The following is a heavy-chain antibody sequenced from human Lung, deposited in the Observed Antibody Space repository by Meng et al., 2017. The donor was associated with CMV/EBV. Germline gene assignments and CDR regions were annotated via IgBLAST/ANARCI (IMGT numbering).Heavy chain of an antibody. CDR1: GYY. D-gene: IGHD2-2*01. Sequence: GYYWSWLRRHPGEGLGWIEYICCRGSTYYNPSLTSRVTISVDTSKNQFSLKLNSVAAADTAVYYCARPVRDCSSTNCWDAYVDPWGQGTLVTVSS. V-gene: IGHV4-31*02. CDR3: ARPVRDCSSTNCWDAYVDP. CDR2: ICCRGST. J-gene: IGHJ5*02.